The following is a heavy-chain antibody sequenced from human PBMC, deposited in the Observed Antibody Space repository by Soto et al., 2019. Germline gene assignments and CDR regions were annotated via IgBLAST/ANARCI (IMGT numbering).Heavy chain of an antibody. V-gene: IGHV3-15*01. CDR2: IKSKTDGGTT. Sequence: GGSLRLSCAASGFTFSNAWMSWVRQAPGKGLEWVGRIKSKTDGGTTDYAAPVKGRFTISRDDSKNTLYLQMNSLKTEDTAVYYCTTDRGIAARWGYYYYGMDVWGQGTTVTVSS. CDR1: GFTFSNAW. CDR3: TTDRGIAARWGYYYYGMDV. D-gene: IGHD6-6*01. J-gene: IGHJ6*02.